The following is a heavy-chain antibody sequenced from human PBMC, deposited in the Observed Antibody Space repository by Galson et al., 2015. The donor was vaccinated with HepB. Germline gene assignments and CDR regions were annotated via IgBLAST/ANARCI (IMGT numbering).Heavy chain of an antibody. CDR2: ISYDGSNK. D-gene: IGHD3-10*01. CDR3: ARALPGTMVYPDY. J-gene: IGHJ4*02. Sequence: SLRLSCAVSGFTFSNYAMHWVRQAPGKGLEWVTVISYDGSNKYYADSVKDRFTIPRDNSKNTLYLQLNSLRPEDTAVYYCARALPGTMVYPDYWGQGTLVTVSS. V-gene: IGHV3-30-3*01. CDR1: GFTFSNYA.